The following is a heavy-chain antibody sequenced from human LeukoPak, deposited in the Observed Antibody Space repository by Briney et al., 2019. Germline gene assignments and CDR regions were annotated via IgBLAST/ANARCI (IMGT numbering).Heavy chain of an antibody. Sequence: GGSLRLSCAASGFTVRNNYMSWVRQAPGKGLEWVSYISSSGSPIYYADSVKGRFTISRDNAKNSLYLQMNSLRAEDTAVYYCARDRSGLSAYMDVWGKGTTVTISS. V-gene: IGHV3-11*04. CDR1: GFTVRNNY. D-gene: IGHD1-14*01. J-gene: IGHJ6*03. CDR2: ISSSGSPI. CDR3: ARDRSGLSAYMDV.